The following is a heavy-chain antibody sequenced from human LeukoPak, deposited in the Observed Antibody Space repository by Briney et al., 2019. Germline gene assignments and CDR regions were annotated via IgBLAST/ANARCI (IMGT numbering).Heavy chain of an antibody. J-gene: IGHJ6*03. CDR1: GFTFSSYA. Sequence: PGGSLRLSCAASGFTFSSYAMSWVRQAPGKGLEWVSAISGSGGSTYYADSVKGRFTISRDNSKNTLYLQMNSLRAEDTAVYYCAKDARFVVGYYYYYMDVWGKGTTVTVSS. CDR3: AKDARFVVGYYYYYMDV. D-gene: IGHD3-16*01. V-gene: IGHV3-23*01. CDR2: ISGSGGST.